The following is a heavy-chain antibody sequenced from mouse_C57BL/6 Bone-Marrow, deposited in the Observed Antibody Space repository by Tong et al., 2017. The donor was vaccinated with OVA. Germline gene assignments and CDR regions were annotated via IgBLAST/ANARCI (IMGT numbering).Heavy chain of an antibody. Sequence: EVQLQESGGGLVKPGGSLKLSCAASGFTFSDYGMHWVRQAPEKGLEWVGWIDPENGDTEYASKFQGKATITADTSSDTAYLQLSSLTSEDTAVYYCTTNGNYRGRGQGTTLTASS. CDR2: IDPENGDT. CDR1: GFTFSDYG. CDR3: TTNGNYRG. J-gene: IGHJ2*01. V-gene: IGHV14-4*01. D-gene: IGHD2-1*01.